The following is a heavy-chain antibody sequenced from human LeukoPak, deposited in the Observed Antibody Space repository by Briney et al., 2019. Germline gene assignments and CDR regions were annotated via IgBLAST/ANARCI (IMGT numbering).Heavy chain of an antibody. J-gene: IGHJ4*02. CDR1: GFTFSSSA. D-gene: IGHD3-9*01. Sequence: LRLSCAASGFTFSSSAMSWIRQPPGKGLEWIGYIYYSGSTYYNPSLKSRVTISVDTSKNQFSLKLSSVTAADTAVYYCAGFRLRYFDWLSVFDYWGQGTLVTVSS. V-gene: IGHV4-30-4*08. CDR3: AGFRLRYFDWLSVFDY. CDR2: IYYSGST.